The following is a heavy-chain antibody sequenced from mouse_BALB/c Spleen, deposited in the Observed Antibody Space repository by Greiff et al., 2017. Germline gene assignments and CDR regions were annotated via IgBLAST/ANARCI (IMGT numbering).Heavy chain of an antibody. CDR2: IDPSDSYT. J-gene: IGHJ3*01. CDR1: GYTFTSYW. Sequence: QVQLQQPGAELVKPGSSVKLSCKASGYTFTSYWMHWVKQRPGQGLEWIGEIDPSDSYTNYNQKFKGKATLTVDKSSSTAYMQLSSLTSEDSAVYYCTIMITTAWFAYWGQGTLVTVSA. CDR3: TIMITTAWFAY. V-gene: IGHV1-69*02. D-gene: IGHD2-4*01.